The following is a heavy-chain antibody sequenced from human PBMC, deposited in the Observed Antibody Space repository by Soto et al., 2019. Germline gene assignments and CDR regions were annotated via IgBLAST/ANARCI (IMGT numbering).Heavy chain of an antibody. Sequence: GGSLRLSCAASGFTFSSYDMHWVRQATGKGLEWVSAIGTAGDTYYPGSVKGRFTISRENAKNSLYLQMNSLRAGDTAVYYCARLGATDDAFDIWGQGTMVTVSS. D-gene: IGHD1-26*01. V-gene: IGHV3-13*01. CDR3: ARLGATDDAFDI. CDR2: IGTAGDT. CDR1: GFTFSSYD. J-gene: IGHJ3*02.